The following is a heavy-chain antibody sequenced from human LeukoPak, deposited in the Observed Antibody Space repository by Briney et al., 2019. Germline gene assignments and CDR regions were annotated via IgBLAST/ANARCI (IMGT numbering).Heavy chain of an antibody. Sequence: PSETLSLTCAVYGESFSDYYWSWIRQPPGKRLEWIGEINHSGSTNSNPSLKSRVTVSVDTSKNLFSLKLSSVTAADTAVYYCARRLLGYCSGGSCYSGYFQHWGQGTLVTVSS. V-gene: IGHV4-34*01. CDR2: INHSGST. J-gene: IGHJ1*01. CDR3: ARRLLGYCSGGSCYSGYFQH. CDR1: GESFSDYY. D-gene: IGHD2-15*01.